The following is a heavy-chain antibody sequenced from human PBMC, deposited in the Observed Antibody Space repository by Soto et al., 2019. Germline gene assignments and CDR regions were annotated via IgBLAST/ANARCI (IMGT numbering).Heavy chain of an antibody. Sequence: PGESLTIACKGSGYSFTSYWISWVRQMPGKGLEWIGRIDPSDSYTNYSPSFQGHVTISADKSISTAYLQWSSLKASDTAMYYCARLSGYSYGSGPGAFDIWGQGTMVTVSS. CDR1: GYSFTSYW. J-gene: IGHJ3*02. V-gene: IGHV5-10-1*01. D-gene: IGHD5-18*01. CDR3: ARLSGYSYGSGPGAFDI. CDR2: IDPSDSYT.